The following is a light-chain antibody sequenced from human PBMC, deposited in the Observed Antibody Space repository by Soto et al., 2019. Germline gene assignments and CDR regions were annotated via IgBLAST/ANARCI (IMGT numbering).Light chain of an antibody. CDR3: CSCGGSGTI. CDR2: EVS. Sequence: QSVLTQPASVSGSPGQSITISCNGTSSDIGSYNLVSWYQQQPGKAPKLMIYEVSKRPSGVSNRFSGSKSGNTASLTISGLQDEDEYEYYCCSCGGSGTIFGGGTQLTVL. J-gene: IGLJ2*01. V-gene: IGLV2-23*02. CDR1: SSDIGSYNL.